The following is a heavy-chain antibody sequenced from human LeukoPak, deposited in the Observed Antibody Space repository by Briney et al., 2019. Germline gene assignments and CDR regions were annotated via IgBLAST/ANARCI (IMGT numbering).Heavy chain of an antibody. Sequence: KPSETLSLTCTVSGDSISSTTYYWGWIRQPPGKGLEWIGSIHYSGTTYYNPSLKSRVTISVDTSKNQFSLKLSSVTAADTAVYYCARHPYSYDAFDIWGQGTMVTVSS. CDR3: ARHPYSYDAFDI. CDR2: IHYSGTT. D-gene: IGHD5-18*01. CDR1: GDSISSTTYY. V-gene: IGHV4-39*01. J-gene: IGHJ3*02.